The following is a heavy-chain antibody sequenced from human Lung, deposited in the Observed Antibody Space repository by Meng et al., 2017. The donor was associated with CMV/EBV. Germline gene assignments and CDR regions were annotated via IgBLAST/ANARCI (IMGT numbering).Heavy chain of an antibody. Sequence: QGRWQVAGPGLGEASGTLSLTGTGSCGSIGSGGDYWSWIRQHPGKGLDWIGYIYYTGSTFYNPSLKSRVTISVDTSKNQFSLKLIPATAADTAVYYCAREAGRDGYATPKFDYWGQGTLVTASS. CDR2: IYYTGST. V-gene: IGHV4-31*03. CDR1: CGSIGSGGDY. J-gene: IGHJ4*02. CDR3: AREAGRDGYATPKFDY. D-gene: IGHD5-24*01.